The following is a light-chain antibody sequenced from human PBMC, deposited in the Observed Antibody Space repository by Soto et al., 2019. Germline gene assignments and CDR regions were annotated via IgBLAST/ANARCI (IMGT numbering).Light chain of an antibody. Sequence: DIQMTQSPSSVSASVGDSVTITCRASQGVSDWVAWYQQKPGEAPKLLIYGSSSLLSGVPSRFSGSGSGTEFTLTISSLQPDDFATYYCQQYNSYSPSTFGQGTKVDIK. J-gene: IGKJ1*01. V-gene: IGKV1-5*01. CDR3: QQYNSYSPST. CDR1: QGVSDW. CDR2: GSS.